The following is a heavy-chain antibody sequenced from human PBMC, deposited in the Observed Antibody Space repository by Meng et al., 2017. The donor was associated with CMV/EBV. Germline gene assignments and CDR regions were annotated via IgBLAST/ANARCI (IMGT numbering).Heavy chain of an antibody. J-gene: IGHJ4*02. CDR3: AKEDGSGSYSIDY. CDR2: IRYDGSNK. CDR1: GFTFSSYG. V-gene: IGHV3-30*02. D-gene: IGHD3-10*01. Sequence: VWLVGCGGGVAQPGGSLRLSCAASGFTFSSYGMHWVRQAPGKGLEWVAFIRYDGSNKYYADSVKGRFTISRDNSKSTLYLQMNSLRAEDTAVYYCAKEDGSGSYSIDYWGQGTLVTVSS.